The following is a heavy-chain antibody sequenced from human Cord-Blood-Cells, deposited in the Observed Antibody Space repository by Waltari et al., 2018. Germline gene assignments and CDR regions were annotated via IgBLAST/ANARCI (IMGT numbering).Heavy chain of an antibody. CDR3: ATILDCSSTSCYSYYFDY. Sequence: QVQLVQSGAEVKKPGASVKVSCKASGYTFTSYAMHWVRQAPGQRLEWMGWINAGNGNTKYSQKFQGRVTITRDTSASTAYMELSSLRSEDTAVYYCATILDCSSTSCYSYYFDYWGQGTLVTVSS. CDR1: GYTFTSYA. D-gene: IGHD2-2*01. J-gene: IGHJ4*02. V-gene: IGHV1-3*01. CDR2: INAGNGNT.